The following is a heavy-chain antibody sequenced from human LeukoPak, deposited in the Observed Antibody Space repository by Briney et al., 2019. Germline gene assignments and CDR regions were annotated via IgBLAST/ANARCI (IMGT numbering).Heavy chain of an antibody. D-gene: IGHD5-18*01. CDR1: GGSFSGYY. J-gene: IGHJ6*03. V-gene: IGHV4-34*01. Sequence: SETPSLTCAVYGGSFSGYYWSWIRQPPGKGLEWIGEINHSGSTNYNPSLKSRVTISVDTSKNQFSLKLSSVTAADTAVYYCARTRYSYGYRSYYYMDVWGKGTTVTVSS. CDR3: ARTRYSYGYRSYYYMDV. CDR2: INHSGST.